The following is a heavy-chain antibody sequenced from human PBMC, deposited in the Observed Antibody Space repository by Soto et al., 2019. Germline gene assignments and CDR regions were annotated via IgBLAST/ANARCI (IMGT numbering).Heavy chain of an antibody. CDR1: GFTFSSYW. CDR2: IKQDGSEK. CDR3: AREATRTYDFWSGYYSDYYYYMDV. D-gene: IGHD3-3*01. J-gene: IGHJ6*03. Sequence: EVQLVESGGGLVQPGGSLRLSCAASGFTFSSYWMSWVRQAPGKGLEWVANIKQDGSEKYYVDSVKGRFTISRDNAKNSLYRQMNSLRAEDTAVYYCAREATRTYDFWSGYYSDYYYYMDVWGKGTTVTVSS. V-gene: IGHV3-7*01.